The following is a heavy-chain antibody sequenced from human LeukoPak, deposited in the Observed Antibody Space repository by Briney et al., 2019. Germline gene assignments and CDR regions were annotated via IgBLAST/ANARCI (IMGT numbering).Heavy chain of an antibody. CDR3: ASDGNYDSGSHRFDS. V-gene: IGHV3-30*02. CDR1: GFTFSSYG. D-gene: IGHD3-10*01. J-gene: IGHJ4*02. Sequence: GGSLRLSCTASGFTFSSYGMHWVRQAPGKGLEWVAFIRYDGNQIFYADSDSVKGRFSISRDNSKQTVYLQMNRLRPEDTAVYYCASDGNYDSGSHRFDSWGQGTLVTVSS. CDR2: IRYDGNQI.